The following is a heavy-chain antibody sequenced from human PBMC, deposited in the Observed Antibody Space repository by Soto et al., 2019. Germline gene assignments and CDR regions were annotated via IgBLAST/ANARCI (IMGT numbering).Heavy chain of an antibody. D-gene: IGHD6-6*01. V-gene: IGHV3-7*01. CDR2: IKHDGSEK. J-gene: IGHJ4*02. CDR1: GFTFSSDW. Sequence: EVQLVESGGGLVQPGGSLRLSCAASGFTFSSDWMSWVRQAPGRGLEWVANIKHDGSEKYYVDSVMDRFTISRDNAKNSLSLQMNSLRAEDTAVYYFARGVHWGQGTLVTVSS. CDR3: ARGVH.